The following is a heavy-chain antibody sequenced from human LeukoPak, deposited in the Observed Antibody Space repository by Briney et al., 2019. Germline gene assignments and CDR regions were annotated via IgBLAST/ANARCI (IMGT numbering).Heavy chain of an antibody. V-gene: IGHV3-30-3*01. J-gene: IGHJ4*02. CDR3: AREGIAVAGIDY. Sequence: PGRSLRLSCAASGFTFSSCAMHWVRQAPGKGLEWVAVISYDGSNKYYADSVKGRFTISRDNSKNTLYLQMNSLRAEDTAVYYCAREGIAVAGIDYWGQGTLVTVSS. CDR2: ISYDGSNK. CDR1: GFTFSSCA. D-gene: IGHD6-19*01.